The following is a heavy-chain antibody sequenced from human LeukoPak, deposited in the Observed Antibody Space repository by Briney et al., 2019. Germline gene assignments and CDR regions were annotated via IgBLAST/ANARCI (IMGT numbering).Heavy chain of an antibody. V-gene: IGHV4-59*01. D-gene: IGHD3-16*02. CDR2: IYYSGST. CDR3: ARGLYDYVWGSYRHYHMDV. CDR1: GGSISSYY. Sequence: SETLSLTCTVSGGSISSYYWSWIRQPPGKGLEWIGYIYYSGSTNYNPSLKSRVTISVDTSKNQFSLKLSSVTAADTAVYYCARGLYDYVWGSYRHYHMDVWGKGTTVTISS. J-gene: IGHJ6*03.